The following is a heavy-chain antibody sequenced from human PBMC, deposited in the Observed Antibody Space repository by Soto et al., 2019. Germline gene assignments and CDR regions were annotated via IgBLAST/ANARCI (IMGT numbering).Heavy chain of an antibody. D-gene: IGHD3-10*01. CDR1: GGSISSGGYY. Sequence: PSETLSLTCTVSGGSISSGGYYWSWIRQHPGKGLEWIGYIYYSGSTYYNPSLKSRVTISVDTSKNQFSLKLSSVTAADTAVYYCARELPETYYYGSGSSPVWGQGTTVTVS. CDR2: IYYSGST. V-gene: IGHV4-31*03. J-gene: IGHJ6*02. CDR3: ARELPETYYYGSGSSPV.